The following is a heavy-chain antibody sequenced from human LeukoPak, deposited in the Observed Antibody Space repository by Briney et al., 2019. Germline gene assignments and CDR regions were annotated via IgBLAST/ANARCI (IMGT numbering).Heavy chain of an antibody. CDR3: ARDYEQLLFDY. Sequence: GGSLRLSCVASGFTFTTYTMNWVRQAPGKGLEWVSSISGTSRYIYYVDSVKGRFTISRDNAQNSLYLQMNSLTAEDTAVYYCARDYEQLLFDYWGQGTLVTVSS. J-gene: IGHJ4*02. D-gene: IGHD5-18*01. CDR1: GFTFTTYT. CDR2: ISGTSRYI. V-gene: IGHV3-21*01.